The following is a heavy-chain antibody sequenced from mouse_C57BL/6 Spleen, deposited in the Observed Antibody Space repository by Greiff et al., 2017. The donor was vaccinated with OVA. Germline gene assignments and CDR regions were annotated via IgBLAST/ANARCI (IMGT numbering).Heavy chain of an antibody. V-gene: IGHV5-9*01. D-gene: IGHD1-1*01. Sequence: EVKVEESGGGLVKPGGSLKLSCAASGFTFSSYTMSWVRQTPEKRLEWVATISGGGGNTYYPDSVKGRFTISRDNAKNTLYLQMSSLRSEDTALYYCARLYGYFDYWGQGTTLTVSS. CDR3: ARLYGYFDY. J-gene: IGHJ2*01. CDR1: GFTFSSYT. CDR2: ISGGGGNT.